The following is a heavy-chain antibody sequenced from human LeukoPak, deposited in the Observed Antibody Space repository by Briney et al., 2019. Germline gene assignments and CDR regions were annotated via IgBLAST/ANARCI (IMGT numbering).Heavy chain of an antibody. D-gene: IGHD3-22*01. CDR3: ARDQRYYDSSGFLLKASFDY. Sequence: PSETLSLTCTVSGGSISSGGYYWSWIRQPPGKGLERIGYLYHSGSTYYDPSLKSRVTISVDRSKIQFSLKLSSVTAADTAVYYRARDQRYYDSSGFLLKASFDYWGQGTLVTVSS. CDR1: GGSISSGGYY. CDR2: LYHSGST. V-gene: IGHV4-30-2*01. J-gene: IGHJ4*02.